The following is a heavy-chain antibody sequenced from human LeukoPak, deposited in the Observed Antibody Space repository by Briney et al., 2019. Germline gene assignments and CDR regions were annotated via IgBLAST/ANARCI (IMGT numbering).Heavy chain of an antibody. CDR2: IHYSGST. Sequence: SETLSLTCTVSGGSISSYYWSWIRQPPGKGLEWIGYIHYSGSTNYNPSLKSRVTISVDTSKNQFSLKLSSVTAADTAVYYCARLNYGDYRSVKDYYYYGMDVWGQGTTVTVSS. V-gene: IGHV4-59*08. J-gene: IGHJ6*02. CDR3: ARLNYGDYRSVKDYYYYGMDV. CDR1: GGSISSYY. D-gene: IGHD4-17*01.